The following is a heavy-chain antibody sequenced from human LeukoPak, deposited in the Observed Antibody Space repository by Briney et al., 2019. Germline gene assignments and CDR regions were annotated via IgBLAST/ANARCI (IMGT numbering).Heavy chain of an antibody. V-gene: IGHV3-48*02. CDR3: ARDYDWALDF. CDR1: GFPFSSRV. Sequence: GGSLRLSCAASGFPFSSRVMSWVRQAPGKGLEWIAYINHNGEAIYYPEFVKGRFIISRDNAKNTLFLQMNDLRDEDTAVYYCARDYDWALDFWGQGTRVTVSS. CDR2: INHNGEAI. D-gene: IGHD3-9*01. J-gene: IGHJ4*02.